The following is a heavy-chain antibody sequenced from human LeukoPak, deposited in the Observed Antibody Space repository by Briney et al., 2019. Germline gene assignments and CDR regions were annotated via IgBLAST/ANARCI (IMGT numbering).Heavy chain of an antibody. CDR1: GYTLTELS. CDR2: FDPEDGET. V-gene: IGHV1-24*01. Sequence: ASVKVSCKVSGYTLTELSMHWVRQAPGKGLEWMGGFDPEDGETIYAQKFQGRVTMTEDTSTDTAYMELSSLRSEDTAVYYCANQTEARRQIHNWFDPWGQGTLVTVSS. CDR3: ANQTEARRQIHNWFDP. D-gene: IGHD5-18*01. J-gene: IGHJ5*02.